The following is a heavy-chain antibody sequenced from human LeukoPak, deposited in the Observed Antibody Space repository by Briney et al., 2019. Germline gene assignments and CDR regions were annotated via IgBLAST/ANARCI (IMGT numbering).Heavy chain of an antibody. D-gene: IGHD3-22*01. J-gene: IGHJ4*02. V-gene: IGHV3-74*01. CDR2: INSDGGST. Sequence: GGSLRLSCAASGFTFSSYWMHWVRQAPGKGLVWVSRINSDGGSTSYADSVKGRFTISRDNAKNTLYLQMNSLRAEDTAVYYCARDRDDSSGYYPDYWGLGTLVTVSS. CDR1: GFTFSSYW. CDR3: ARDRDDSSGYYPDY.